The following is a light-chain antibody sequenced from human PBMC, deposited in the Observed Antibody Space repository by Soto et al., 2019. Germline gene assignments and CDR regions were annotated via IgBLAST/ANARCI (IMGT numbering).Light chain of an antibody. J-gene: IGLJ1*01. CDR2: EVT. CDR1: SSDVGAYNY. CDR3: SSKRDSSTLFV. Sequence: QSALAQPASVSGPPGQSITISCTGTSSDVGAYNYVSWYQHHPGKVPKLLIYEVTNRPSGVSDRFSGSKSGNTASLTISGLQAEDEADYYCSSKRDSSTLFVFGTGTKVTVL. V-gene: IGLV2-14*01.